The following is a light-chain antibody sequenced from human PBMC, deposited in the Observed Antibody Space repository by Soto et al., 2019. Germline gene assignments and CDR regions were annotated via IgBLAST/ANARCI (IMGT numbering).Light chain of an antibody. CDR3: QQRSNWPLIT. J-gene: IGKJ5*01. Sequence: EIVLTQSPDTLSLSPGDRATLSCRASQSISSYLAWYQQKPGQSPRLLIYDASNRATGIPARFSGSGSGTDFSLTISSLGPEDFAVYYCQQRSNWPLITFGQGTRLEIK. CDR1: QSISSY. V-gene: IGKV3-11*01. CDR2: DAS.